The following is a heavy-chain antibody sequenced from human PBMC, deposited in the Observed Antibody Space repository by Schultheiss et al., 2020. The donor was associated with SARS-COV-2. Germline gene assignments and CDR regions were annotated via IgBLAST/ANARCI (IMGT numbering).Heavy chain of an antibody. CDR1: GGSISSYYW. D-gene: IGHD6-13*01. CDR2: IDWDDDK. V-gene: IGHV2-70*12. Sequence: TLSLTCTVSGGSISSYYWSWIRQPPGKALEWLALIDWDDDKYYSTSLKTRLTISKDTSKNQVVLTMTNMDPVDTATYYCAHRRDSSSWYGFDYWGQGTLVTVSS. J-gene: IGHJ4*02. CDR3: AHRRDSSSWYGFDY.